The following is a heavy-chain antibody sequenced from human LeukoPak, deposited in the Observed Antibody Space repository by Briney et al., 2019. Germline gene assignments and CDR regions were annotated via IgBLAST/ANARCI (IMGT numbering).Heavy chain of an antibody. Sequence: PGGSLRLSCAASGFTFSKAWMSWVRQAPGKGLEWVGRIKSKTDGGTTDYAAPVKGRFTISRDDSKNTLSLQMNSLKTEDTAVYYCATHLTYHDFWSTGIYYYYYAMDVWGQGTTVTVSS. CDR3: ATHLTYHDFWSTGIYYYYYAMDV. CDR1: GFTFSKAW. V-gene: IGHV3-15*01. D-gene: IGHD3-3*01. CDR2: IKSKTDGGTT. J-gene: IGHJ6*02.